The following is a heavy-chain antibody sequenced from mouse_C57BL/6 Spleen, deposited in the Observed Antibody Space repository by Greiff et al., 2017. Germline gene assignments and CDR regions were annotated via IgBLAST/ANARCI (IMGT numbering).Heavy chain of an antibody. CDR2: ISYSGST. Sequence: DVKLQESGPGMVKPSQSLSLTCTVTGYSITSGYDWHWIRHFPGNKLEWMGYISYSGSTNYNPSLKSRISITHDTSKNHFFLKLNSLTTEDTATYYCAREAFYGGMDYWGQGTSVTVSS. V-gene: IGHV3-1*01. D-gene: IGHD2-10*01. CDR3: AREAFYGGMDY. CDR1: GYSITSGYD. J-gene: IGHJ4*01.